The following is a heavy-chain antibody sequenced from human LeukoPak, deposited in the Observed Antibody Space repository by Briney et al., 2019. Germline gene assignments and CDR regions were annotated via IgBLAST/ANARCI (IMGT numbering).Heavy chain of an antibody. Sequence: SETLSLTCTVSGGPITTYYLSWIRQSAGMGLEWIGRISGSGVITYNPSLKSRVILSLDTSKNQFSLKLSSVTAADTAVYYCARGGYYGSGNDFRFDPWGQGTLVTVSS. D-gene: IGHD3-10*01. J-gene: IGHJ5*02. CDR1: GGPITTYY. V-gene: IGHV4-4*07. CDR3: ARGGYYGSGNDFRFDP. CDR2: ISGSGVI.